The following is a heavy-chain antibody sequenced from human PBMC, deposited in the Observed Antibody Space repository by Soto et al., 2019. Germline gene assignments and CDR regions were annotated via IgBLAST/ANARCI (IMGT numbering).Heavy chain of an antibody. V-gene: IGHV3-33*01. CDR2: IWYDGSNK. J-gene: IGHJ3*02. CDR1: GFTFSSYG. CDR3: ARGEFRSGCYGGVAFDI. D-gene: IGHD6-19*01. Sequence: GGSLRLSCAASGFTFSSYGMHWVRQAPGKGLEWVAVIWYDGSNKYYADSVKGRLTISRDNSKNTLYLQMNSLRAEDTAVYYCARGEFRSGCYGGVAFDIWGQGTMVTVSS.